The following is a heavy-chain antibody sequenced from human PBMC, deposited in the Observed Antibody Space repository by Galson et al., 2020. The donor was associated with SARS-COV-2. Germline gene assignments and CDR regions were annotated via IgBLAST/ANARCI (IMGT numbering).Heavy chain of an antibody. CDR1: GGSISSGTYY. D-gene: IGHD2-21*01. V-gene: IGHV4-31*03. CDR3: ARVKGGDGYGKDFFDS. Sequence: SETLSLTCTVSGGSISSGTYYWIWIRQHPGKGLEWIGYIYYSGTTYYNPSLKSRVSISGDTSKNQFSLKLSSVTAADTAVYYCARVKGGDGYGKDFFDSWGQGTLVTVSS. CDR2: IYYSGTT. J-gene: IGHJ4*02.